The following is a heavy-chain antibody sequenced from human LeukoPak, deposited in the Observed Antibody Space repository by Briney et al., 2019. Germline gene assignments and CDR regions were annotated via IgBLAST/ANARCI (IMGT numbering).Heavy chain of an antibody. CDR2: ISSSSSYI. CDR1: GFTFSSYS. V-gene: IGHV3-21*01. Sequence: GGSLRLSCAASGFTFSSYSMNWVRQAPGKGLEWVSSISSSSSYIYYADSVKGRFTISRDNAKNSLYLQMNSLRAEDTAVYYCARNEGGYDFWSGPSYMDVWGKGTTVTVSS. CDR3: ARNEGGYDFWSGPSYMDV. J-gene: IGHJ6*03. D-gene: IGHD3-3*01.